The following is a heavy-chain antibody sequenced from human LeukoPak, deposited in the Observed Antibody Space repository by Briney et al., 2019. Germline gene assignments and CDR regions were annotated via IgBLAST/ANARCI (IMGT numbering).Heavy chain of an antibody. D-gene: IGHD3-3*01. CDR1: GFTFSSYG. Sequence: PGGSLRLSCSASGFTFSSYGMHWVRQAPGKGLEWVAFIPFDGSNKYYADSVKGRFTISRDNSKNTLYLQMNSLRAEDTAVYYCAKDRYDFWSGYPNYYFDYWGQGTLVTVSS. CDR3: AKDRYDFWSGYPNYYFDY. J-gene: IGHJ4*02. CDR2: IPFDGSNK. V-gene: IGHV3-30*02.